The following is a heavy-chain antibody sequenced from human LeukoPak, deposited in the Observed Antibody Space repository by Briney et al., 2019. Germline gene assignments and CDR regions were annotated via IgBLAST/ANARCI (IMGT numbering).Heavy chain of an antibody. Sequence: ASVKVSCKASGYTFTSYDINWVRQATGQGLEWMGRINPNSGGTNYAQKFQGRVTMTRDTSISTAYMELSRLRSDDTAVYYCAREEGYCSSTSCYNEGYNWFDPWGQGTLVTVSS. CDR1: GYTFTSYD. D-gene: IGHD2-2*02. V-gene: IGHV1-2*06. CDR3: AREEGYCSSTSCYNEGYNWFDP. J-gene: IGHJ5*02. CDR2: INPNSGGT.